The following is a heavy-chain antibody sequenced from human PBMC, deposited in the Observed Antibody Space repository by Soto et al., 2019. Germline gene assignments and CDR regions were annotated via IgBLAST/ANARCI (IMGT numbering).Heavy chain of an antibody. Sequence: GGSLRLSRAASGFNLNSHNINWVRQAPGKGLECASYISSSSGTIYYADSVKGRFTISRDNAKNSLYLQMNSLRDEDTDVYYCARDPSTGYYDSSGYYRGAFDTWGQGTMVTVSS. CDR1: GFNLNSHN. D-gene: IGHD3-22*01. J-gene: IGHJ3*02. V-gene: IGHV3-48*02. CDR3: ARDPSTGYYDSSGYYRGAFDT. CDR2: ISSSSGTI.